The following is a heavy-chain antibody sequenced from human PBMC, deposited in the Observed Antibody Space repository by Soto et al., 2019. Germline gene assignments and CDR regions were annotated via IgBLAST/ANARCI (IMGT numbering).Heavy chain of an antibody. Sequence: RASVKVSCKASGGTFSSYAISWVRQAPGQGLEWMGGIIPIFGTANYAQKFQGRVTITADESTSTAYMELSSLRSEDTAAYYCARGPPRSSGYYQTLFDYWGQGTLVTVSS. CDR1: GGTFSSYA. CDR2: IIPIFGTA. CDR3: ARGPPRSSGYYQTLFDY. J-gene: IGHJ4*02. V-gene: IGHV1-69*13. D-gene: IGHD3-22*01.